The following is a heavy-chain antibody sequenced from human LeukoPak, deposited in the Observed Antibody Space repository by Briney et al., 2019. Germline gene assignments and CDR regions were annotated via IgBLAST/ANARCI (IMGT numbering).Heavy chain of an antibody. Sequence: SVKVSCKASGGTFSSYAISWVRQAPGQGLEWMGGTIPIFGTANYAQKFQGRVTITADESTSTAYMELSSLRSEDTAVYYCAKGKRWLQFFDYWGQGTLVTVSS. CDR1: GGTFSSYA. CDR3: AKGKRWLQFFDY. D-gene: IGHD5-24*01. J-gene: IGHJ4*02. V-gene: IGHV1-69*13. CDR2: TIPIFGTA.